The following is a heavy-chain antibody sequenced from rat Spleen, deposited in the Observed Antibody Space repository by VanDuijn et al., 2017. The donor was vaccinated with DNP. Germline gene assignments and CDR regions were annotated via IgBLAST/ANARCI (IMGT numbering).Heavy chain of an antibody. D-gene: IGHD1-11*01. J-gene: IGHJ3*01. Sequence: EVHLVESGGGLVQPGRSLKLSCVASGFTFSKYGMAWVRQAPTKGLEWVASISTSGEYTHYRDSVKGRFTISRDNAKDIQYLEMDSLRPEDTAAYDCATGVYGGCEEWFANWGQCTLVTVSS. CDR2: ISTSGEYT. CDR1: GFTFSKYG. V-gene: IGHV5S13*01. CDR3: ATGVYGGCEEWFAN.